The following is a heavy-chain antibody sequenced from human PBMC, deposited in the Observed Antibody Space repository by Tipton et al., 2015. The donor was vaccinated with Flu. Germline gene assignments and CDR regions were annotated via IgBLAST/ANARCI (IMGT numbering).Heavy chain of an antibody. V-gene: IGHV4-39*07. CDR2: IYYSGST. Sequence: TLSLTCTVSGGSISSSSYYWGWIRQPPGKGLEWIGSIYYSGSTYYNPSLKSRVTMSVDTSKNQFSLKLSSVTAADTAVYYCARYSSSWSHYGMDVWDQGP. CDR1: GGSISSSSYY. J-gene: IGHJ6*02. D-gene: IGHD6-13*01. CDR3: ARYSSSWSHYGMDV.